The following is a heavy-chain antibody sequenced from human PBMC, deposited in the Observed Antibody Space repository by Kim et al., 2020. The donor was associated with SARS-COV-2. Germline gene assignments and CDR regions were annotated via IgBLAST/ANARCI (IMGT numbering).Heavy chain of an antibody. J-gene: IGHJ6*02. Sequence: GGSLRLSCAASGFTFSSYAMSWVRQAPGKGLEWVSAISGSGGSTYYADSVKGRFTISRDNYKNTLYLQMNSLRAEDTAVYYCAKDFLTVAGTNYYYGMDVWGQGTTVTVFS. CDR3: AKDFLTVAGTNYYYGMDV. CDR1: GFTFSSYA. V-gene: IGHV3-23*01. CDR2: ISGSGGST. D-gene: IGHD6-19*01.